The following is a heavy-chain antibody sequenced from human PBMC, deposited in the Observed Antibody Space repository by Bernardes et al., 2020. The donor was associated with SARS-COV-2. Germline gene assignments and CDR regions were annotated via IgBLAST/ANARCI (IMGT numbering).Heavy chain of an antibody. V-gene: IGHV1-18*04. CDR2: ISAYNGDT. CDR1: GYIFTFHG. D-gene: IGHD2-21*01. CDR3: ARVGPNWAYDY. J-gene: IGHJ4*02. Sequence: ASVKVSYKASGYIFTFHGIAWVRQAPGQGLEWMGWISAYNGDTNFAPKVQGRVTMTRDTSTSTAYMDLRSLRSDDTAVYYCARVGPNWAYDYWGQGTLVTVSS.